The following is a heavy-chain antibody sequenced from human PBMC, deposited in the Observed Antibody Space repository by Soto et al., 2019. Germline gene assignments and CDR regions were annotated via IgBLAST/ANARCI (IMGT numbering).Heavy chain of an antibody. CDR1: GGTFSSYA. D-gene: IGHD3-3*01. Sequence: QVQLVQSGAEVKKPGSSVKVSCKASGGTFSSYAISWVRQAPGQGLEWMGGIIPIFGTANYAQKFQGRVTITADESMSTAYMELSSLRSEDTAVYYCAREGTIFGVVTPFDPWGQGTLVTVSS. J-gene: IGHJ5*02. CDR3: AREGTIFGVVTPFDP. CDR2: IIPIFGTA. V-gene: IGHV1-69*01.